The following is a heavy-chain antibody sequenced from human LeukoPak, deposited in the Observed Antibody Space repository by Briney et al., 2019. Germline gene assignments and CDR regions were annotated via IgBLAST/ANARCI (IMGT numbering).Heavy chain of an antibody. D-gene: IGHD2-2*01. Sequence: PGGSLRLSCAASGFTFCNNWMHWVRQAPGKGLVWVSRINSIGRRTDYADSVKGRFTISRDNAKNKLYLQMNSLRVEDTAVYYCAREVEEVPTAMGVYYYYFMDVWGKGTTVTVSS. CDR1: GFTFCNNW. CDR3: AREVEEVPTAMGVYYYYFMDV. V-gene: IGHV3-74*01. CDR2: INSIGRRT. J-gene: IGHJ6*03.